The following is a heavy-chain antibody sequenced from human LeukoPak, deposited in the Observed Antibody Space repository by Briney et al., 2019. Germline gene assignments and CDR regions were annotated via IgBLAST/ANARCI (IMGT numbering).Heavy chain of an antibody. CDR2: IYYSRST. CDR1: GASISSGGYY. J-gene: IGHJ4*02. V-gene: IGHV4-30-4*01. Sequence: SETLSLTCTVSGASISSGGYYWNWIRQPPGKGLEWIGYIYYSRSTSYSPSLKSRLTISVDTSKNQFSLKLSSVTAADTAVYYSARDGYNSGYFDYWGQGTLVTVSS. D-gene: IGHD5-24*01. CDR3: ARDGYNSGYFDY.